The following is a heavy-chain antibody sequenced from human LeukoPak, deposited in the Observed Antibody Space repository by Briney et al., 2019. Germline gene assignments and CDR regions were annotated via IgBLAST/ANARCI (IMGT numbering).Heavy chain of an antibody. CDR1: GYSFTSYG. CDR2: ISAYNGNT. Sequence: ASVKVSCKASGYSFTSYGISWVRQAPGQGLEWMGWISAYNGNTNYAQKFQGRVTITADESTSTAYMELSSLRSEDTAVYYCARANNCSGGSCYFYYYYYYMDVWGIGTTVTVSS. CDR3: ARANNCSGGSCYFYYYYYYMDV. V-gene: IGHV1-18*01. J-gene: IGHJ6*03. D-gene: IGHD2-15*01.